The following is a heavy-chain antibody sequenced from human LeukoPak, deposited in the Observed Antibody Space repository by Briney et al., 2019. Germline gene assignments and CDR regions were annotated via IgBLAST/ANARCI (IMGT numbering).Heavy chain of an antibody. Sequence: PGGSLRLSCAASGFTFSSYSMNWVRQAPGKGLEWVSSISSSSSYIYYADSVKGRFTISRDNAKNSLYLQMNSLRAEDTAVYYCARDLVYYYDSSGFGHAFDIWGQGTMVTVSS. V-gene: IGHV3-21*04. D-gene: IGHD3-22*01. CDR2: ISSSSSYI. J-gene: IGHJ3*02. CDR3: ARDLVYYYDSSGFGHAFDI. CDR1: GFTFSSYS.